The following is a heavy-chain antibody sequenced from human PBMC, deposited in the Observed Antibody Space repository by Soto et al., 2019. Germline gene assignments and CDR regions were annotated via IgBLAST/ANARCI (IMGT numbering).Heavy chain of an antibody. V-gene: IGHV1-69*01. CDR2: IIPIFGTA. D-gene: IGHD3-22*01. CDR3: ARASTYDSSGYYSSPYNWFDP. CDR1: GGTFSSYA. J-gene: IGHJ5*02. Sequence: QVQLVQSGAEVKKPGSSVKVSCKASGGTFSSYAISWVRQAPGQGLEWMGGIIPIFGTANYAQKFQGRVTITADESTSTAYMELSSLRSGDTAVYYCARASTYDSSGYYSSPYNWFDPWGQGTLVTVSS.